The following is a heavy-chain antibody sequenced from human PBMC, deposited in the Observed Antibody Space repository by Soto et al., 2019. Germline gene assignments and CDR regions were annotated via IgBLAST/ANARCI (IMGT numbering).Heavy chain of an antibody. CDR3: ARHEEGTYYYDSSGYLGDFDY. CDR2: IYYSGST. D-gene: IGHD3-22*01. Sequence: SETLSLTCTVSGGSISSSSYYWGWIRQPPGKGLEWIGSIYYSGSTYYNPSLKSRVTISVDTSKNQFSLKLSSVTAADTAVYYCARHEEGTYYYDSSGYLGDFDYWGQGTLVTVSS. J-gene: IGHJ4*02. V-gene: IGHV4-39*01. CDR1: GGSISSSSYY.